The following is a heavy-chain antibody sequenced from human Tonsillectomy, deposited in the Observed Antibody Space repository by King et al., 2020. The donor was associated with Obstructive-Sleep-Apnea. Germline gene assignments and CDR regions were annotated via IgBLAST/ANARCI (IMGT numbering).Heavy chain of an antibody. CDR2: ISYDGSNK. V-gene: IGHV3-30*04. J-gene: IGHJ6*02. CDR3: ARGVSHHFPV. CDR1: GFTFSSYP. Sequence: VQLVESGGGVVQPGRSLRLSCAASGFTFSSYPMHWVRQAPGKGLEWVAVISYDGSNKYYADSVKGRFTISRDNSKNTLYLHMNSLRAEDTAVYYCARGVSHHFPVWGQGTTVTVSS. D-gene: IGHD5/OR15-5a*01.